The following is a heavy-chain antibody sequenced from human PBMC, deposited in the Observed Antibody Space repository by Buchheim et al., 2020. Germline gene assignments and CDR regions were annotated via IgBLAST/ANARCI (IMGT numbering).Heavy chain of an antibody. V-gene: IGHV3-30*04. CDR2: ISYDGKNK. D-gene: IGHD6-19*01. CDR3: ATNAVAGHEGY. Sequence: VQVVESGGGVVQPGRSLRLSCGASGFPFSIYTMNWVRQAPGKGLEWVAVISYDGKNKDYAESVKGRFTISRDNSKQTGDLEMNSLRGDDTAVYYCATNAVAGHEGYWGQGT. CDR1: GFPFSIYT. J-gene: IGHJ4*03.